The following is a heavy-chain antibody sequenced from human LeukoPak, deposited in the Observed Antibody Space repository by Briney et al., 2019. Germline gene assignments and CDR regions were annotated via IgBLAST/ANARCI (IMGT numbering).Heavy chain of an antibody. CDR1: GYTFTSYG. CDR2: ISAYNGNT. J-gene: IGHJ4*02. CDR3: ARESDYYDSSGYYFGY. D-gene: IGHD3-22*01. Sequence: ASVKVSCKASGYTFTSYGISWVRQAPGQGLEWMGWISAYNGNTNYAQKLQGRVTMTTDTSTSTAYMELRSLRSDDTAVYYCARESDYYDSSGYYFGYWGQGTLVTVSS. V-gene: IGHV1-18*01.